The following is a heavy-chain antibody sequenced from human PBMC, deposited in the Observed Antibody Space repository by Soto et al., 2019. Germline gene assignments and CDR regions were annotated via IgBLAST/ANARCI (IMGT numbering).Heavy chain of an antibody. V-gene: IGHV4-31*03. D-gene: IGHD2-15*01. J-gene: IGHJ6*03. CDR3: ARESGYCSGGSCYSDDYYYYMDV. CDR1: GGSISSGGYY. CDR2: IYYSGST. Sequence: QVQLQESGPGLVKPSQTLSLTCTVSGGSISSGGYYWSWIRQHPGKGLEWIGYIYYSGSTYYNLSLKSRVTISVDTSKNQFSLKLSSVTAADTAVYYCARESGYCSGGSCYSDDYYYYMDVWGKGTTVTVSS.